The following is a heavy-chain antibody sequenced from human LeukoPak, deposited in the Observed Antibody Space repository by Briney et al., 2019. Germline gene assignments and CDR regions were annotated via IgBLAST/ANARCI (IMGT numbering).Heavy chain of an antibody. CDR3: ARGRARIAAAGTGAYYYYDMDV. J-gene: IGHJ6*02. CDR1: GGSISSYY. V-gene: IGHV4-59*01. CDR2: IYYSGST. D-gene: IGHD6-13*01. Sequence: NPSETLSLTCTVSGGSISSYYWSWIRQPPGKGLEWIGYIYYSGSTNYNPSLKSRVTISVDTSQNQFSLKLSSVTAADTAVYYCARGRARIAAAGTGAYYYYDMDVWGQGTTVTVSS.